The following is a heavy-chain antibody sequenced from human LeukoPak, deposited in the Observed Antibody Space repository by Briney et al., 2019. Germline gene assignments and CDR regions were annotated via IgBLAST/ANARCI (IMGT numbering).Heavy chain of an antibody. D-gene: IGHD5-18*01. V-gene: IGHV3-23*01. J-gene: IGHJ4*02. CDR1: GFTFSSYA. Sequence: GGSLRLSCAASGFTFSSYAMSWVRQAPGKGLEWVSDISGSGGSTYYADSVKGRFTISRDNSKNTLYLQMNSLRAEDTAGYYCAKEKQLWLSVRYYFDYWGQGTLVSVSS. CDR2: ISGSGGST. CDR3: AKEKQLWLSVRYYFDY.